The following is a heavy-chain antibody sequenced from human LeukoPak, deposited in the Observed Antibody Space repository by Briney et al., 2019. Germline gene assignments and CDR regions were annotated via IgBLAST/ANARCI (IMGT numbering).Heavy chain of an antibody. J-gene: IGHJ4*02. CDR3: ARDRITIFGVVTPFDY. Sequence: SETLSLTCTVSGGSISSGSYYWNWIRQPAGKGLEWIGRTYISGITDYNPSLKSRVTISADTSKNQFSLKLNSVTAADTAVYYCARDRITIFGVVTPFDYWGQGTLVTVSS. D-gene: IGHD3-3*01. CDR2: TYISGIT. V-gene: IGHV4-61*02. CDR1: GGSISSGSYY.